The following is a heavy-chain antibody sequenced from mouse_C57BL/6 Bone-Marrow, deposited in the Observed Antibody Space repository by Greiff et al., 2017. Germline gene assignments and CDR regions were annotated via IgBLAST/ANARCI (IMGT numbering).Heavy chain of an antibody. J-gene: IGHJ3*01. V-gene: IGHV14-4*01. Sequence: VQLQQSGAELVRPGASVKLSCTASGFNIKDYYMHWVKQRPEQGLEWIGWIDPENGDTEYASKFQGKATITVDTSSSTAYLQLSSLTSEDTAVYYCTRIAYGDRGNLVTVTA. CDR1: GFNIKDYY. CDR3: TRIAY. CDR2: IDPENGDT.